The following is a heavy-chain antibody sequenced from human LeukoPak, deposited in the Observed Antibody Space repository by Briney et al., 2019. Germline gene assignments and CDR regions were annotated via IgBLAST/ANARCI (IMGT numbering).Heavy chain of an antibody. J-gene: IGHJ6*02. CDR2: IYPGDSDT. D-gene: IGHD1-26*01. CDR1: GYSFTSYW. CDR3: ARGGNKFYYYYGMDV. V-gene: IGHV5-51*01. Sequence: GESLKISCKGSGYSFTSYWIGWVRQMPGKDLEWMGIIYPGDSDTRYSPSSQGQVTISADKSISTAYLQWSSLKASDTAMYYCARGGNKFYYYYGMDVWGQGTTVTVSS.